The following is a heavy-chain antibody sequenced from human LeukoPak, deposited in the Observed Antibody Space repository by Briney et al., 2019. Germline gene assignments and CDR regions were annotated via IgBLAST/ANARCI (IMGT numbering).Heavy chain of an antibody. CDR3: ARDGGFYYTASPNSWFDP. CDR2: ISHRGSP. J-gene: IGHJ5*02. Sequence: PSETLSLTCIVSGYSISSDYCWGWIRQAPGKGLEWIGSISHRGSPYYNPSLQSRVSMSADTPNNQFSLRLSSVTAADTAVYYCARDGGFYYTASPNSWFDPWGQGILVTVSS. CDR1: GYSISSDYC. V-gene: IGHV4-38-2*02. D-gene: IGHD2-15*01.